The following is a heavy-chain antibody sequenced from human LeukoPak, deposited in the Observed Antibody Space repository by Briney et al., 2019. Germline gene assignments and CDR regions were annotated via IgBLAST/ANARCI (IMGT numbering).Heavy chain of an antibody. CDR3: AKGSSASRPYYSDY. CDR1: GFTFSNYA. CDR2: ITDSGGDT. J-gene: IGHJ4*02. Sequence: GGSLRLSCTASGFTFSNYAMSWVRQAPGTGLEWFSAITDSGGDTYYSDSVKGRFIISRDNSKNSLYLHMNSLRAEDTAAYYCAKGSSASRPYYSDYWGQGTLVTVSS. V-gene: IGHV3-23*01. D-gene: IGHD2-2*01.